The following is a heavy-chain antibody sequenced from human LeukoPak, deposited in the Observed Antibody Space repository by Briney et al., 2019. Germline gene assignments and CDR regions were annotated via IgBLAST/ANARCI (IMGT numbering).Heavy chain of an antibody. D-gene: IGHD3-3*01. CDR3: ARDTKDLGFDP. J-gene: IGHJ5*02. CDR2: IITILDIA. CDR1: AATFTFYT. V-gene: IGHV1-69*04. Sequence: VTLCFTSSAATFTFYTNTLDRHRPGQGQGRKGRIITILDIANYAQKFQGRVTITADKSTSTAYMELSSLRSEDTAVYYCARDTKDLGFDPWGQGTLVTVSS.